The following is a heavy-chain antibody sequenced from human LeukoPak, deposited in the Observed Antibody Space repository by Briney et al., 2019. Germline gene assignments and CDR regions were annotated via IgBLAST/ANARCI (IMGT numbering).Heavy chain of an antibody. Sequence: SQTLSLTCTVSGGSISSGSYYWSWIRQPAGKGLEWIGRIYTSGSTNYNPSLKSRVTISVDTSKNQFSLKLSSVTAADTAVYYCARGRSITIFGDYFDYWGQGALVTVSS. CDR3: ARGRSITIFGDYFDY. CDR1: GGSISSGSYY. J-gene: IGHJ4*02. CDR2: IYTSGST. D-gene: IGHD3-3*01. V-gene: IGHV4-61*02.